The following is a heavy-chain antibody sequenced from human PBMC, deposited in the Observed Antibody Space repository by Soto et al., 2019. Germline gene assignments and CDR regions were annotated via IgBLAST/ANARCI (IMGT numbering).Heavy chain of an antibody. Sequence: QSGGSLRLSCAASGFTFSSNGMHWVRQAPGKGQEWVAAIWYDGSNKYYADSVKGRFTISRDNSKNTLYLQMNSLRAEDTAVYYCARVLPSSGWYVGVADYWGQGTLVTVSS. V-gene: IGHV3-33*01. CDR2: IWYDGSNK. D-gene: IGHD6-19*01. CDR3: ARVLPSSGWYVGVADY. J-gene: IGHJ4*02. CDR1: GFTFSSNG.